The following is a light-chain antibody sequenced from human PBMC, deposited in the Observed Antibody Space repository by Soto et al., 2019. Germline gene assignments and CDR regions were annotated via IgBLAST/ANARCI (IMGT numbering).Light chain of an antibody. CDR1: QSVSTY. CDR3: QQRHSWVT. Sequence: EIVLTQSAATLSLSPWERATLSCRASQSVSTYLAWFQQKPGQAPRLLIYDASTRATGIPARFSGSGSGTDFTLTISMLEPEDFAIYYCQQRHSWVTFGQGTRLEIK. V-gene: IGKV3-11*01. J-gene: IGKJ5*01. CDR2: DAS.